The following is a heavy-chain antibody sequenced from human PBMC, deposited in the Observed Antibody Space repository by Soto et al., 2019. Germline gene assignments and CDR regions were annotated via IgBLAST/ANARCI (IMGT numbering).Heavy chain of an antibody. Sequence: EVQLLESGGGLVQPGGSLRLSCAASGFTFSSYAMSWVRQAPGKGLEWVSAISGSGGSTYYADSVKGRFTISRDNSKNTKYLQMNQLRAEDTAVYYCSKYREYIVVVPAGMPDAFDIWGQGTMVTVSS. V-gene: IGHV3-23*01. CDR2: ISGSGGST. J-gene: IGHJ3*02. CDR1: GFTFSSYA. D-gene: IGHD2-2*01. CDR3: SKYREYIVVVPAGMPDAFDI.